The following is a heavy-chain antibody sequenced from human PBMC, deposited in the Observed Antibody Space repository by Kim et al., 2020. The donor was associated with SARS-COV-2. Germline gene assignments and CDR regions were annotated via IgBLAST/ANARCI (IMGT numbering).Heavy chain of an antibody. CDR3: ARGYCSSTSCFDY. J-gene: IGHJ4*02. V-gene: IGHV4-59*09. Sequence: NPSLKSRVTISVDTSKNQFSLKLSSVTAADTAVYYCARGYCSSTSCFDYWGQGTLVTVSS. D-gene: IGHD2-2*01.